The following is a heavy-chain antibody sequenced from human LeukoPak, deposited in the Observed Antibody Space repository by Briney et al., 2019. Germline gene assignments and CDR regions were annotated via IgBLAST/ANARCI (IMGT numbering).Heavy chain of an antibody. V-gene: IGHV4-38-2*01. Sequence: KPSETLSLTCAVSGYSISSGYYWGWIRQPPGKGLEWIGSIYHSGSTYYNPSLKSRVTISVDTSKNQFSLKLSSVTAADTAVYYCARALGYCSSTSCLYYFGYWGQGTLVTVSS. CDR2: IYHSGST. J-gene: IGHJ4*02. D-gene: IGHD2-2*01. CDR3: ARALGYCSSTSCLYYFGY. CDR1: GYSISSGYY.